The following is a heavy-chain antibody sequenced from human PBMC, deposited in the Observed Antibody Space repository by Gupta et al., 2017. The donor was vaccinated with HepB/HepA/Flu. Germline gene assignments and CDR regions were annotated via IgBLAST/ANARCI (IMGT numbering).Heavy chain of an antibody. J-gene: IGHJ4*02. Sequence: EVQLVESGGGLVQPGGSLTLSCAASGFTFSDSPIHWVRQTPGKGLEWVGRIANKAHKYATAYTASVKGRFTLSRDDLKNTAFLQMNSLKNEDTAVYYCTAGYIADWGQGTLVTVSS. V-gene: IGHV3-73*01. D-gene: IGHD6-13*01. CDR2: IANKAHKYAT. CDR3: TAGYIAD. CDR1: GFTFSDSP.